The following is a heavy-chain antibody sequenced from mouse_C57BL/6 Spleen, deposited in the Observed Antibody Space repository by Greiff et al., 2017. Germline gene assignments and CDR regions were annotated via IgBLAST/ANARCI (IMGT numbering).Heavy chain of an antibody. D-gene: IGHD1-1*01. Sequence: VQLQQPGAELVMPGASVKLSCKASGYTFTSYWMHWVKQRPGQGLEWIGEIDPSDSSTNYTQQFKGQSTLTVDHSSSTAYMQSSRLTSEDSAVYYCERRSSSYLYAMDYGGQGTSVTVSS. CDR2: IDPSDSST. CDR1: GYTFTSYW. CDR3: ERRSSSYLYAMDY. J-gene: IGHJ4*01. V-gene: IGHV1-69*01.